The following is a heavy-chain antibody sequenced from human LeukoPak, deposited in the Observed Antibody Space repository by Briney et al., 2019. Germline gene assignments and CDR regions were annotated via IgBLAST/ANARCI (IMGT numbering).Heavy chain of an antibody. V-gene: IGHV3-7*01. D-gene: IGHD3-10*01. J-gene: IGHJ4*02. CDR2: IKQDGSEK. CDR3: ARVQRITMAGFDY. Sequence: GGSLRLSCAASGFTFSSYWMSWVRQAPGKGLEWVANIKQDGSEKYYVDSVKGRFTISRDNAKNSLYLQMNSLRAEDTAVYYCARVQRITMAGFDYWGQGTLVTVSS. CDR1: GFTFSSYW.